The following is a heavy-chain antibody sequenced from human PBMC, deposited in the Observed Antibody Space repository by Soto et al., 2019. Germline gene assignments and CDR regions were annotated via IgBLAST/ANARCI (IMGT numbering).Heavy chain of an antibody. CDR2: INSDGSST. J-gene: IGHJ6*02. Sequence: GGSLRLSCAASGFTFSSYWMHWVRQAPGKGLVWVSRINSDGSSTSYADSVKGRFTISRDNAKNTLYLQMNSLRAEDTAVYYWARGSYNWNSSDPDYYYYYGMDVWGQGTTVTVSS. CDR3: ARGSYNWNSSDPDYYYYYGMDV. CDR1: GFTFSSYW. D-gene: IGHD1-7*01. V-gene: IGHV3-74*01.